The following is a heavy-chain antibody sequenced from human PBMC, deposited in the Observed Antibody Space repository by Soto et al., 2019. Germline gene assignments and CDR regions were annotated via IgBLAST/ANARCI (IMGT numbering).Heavy chain of an antibody. V-gene: IGHV3-30*18. CDR2: ISYDGSNK. CDR1: GFTFSSYG. Sequence: GGSLRLSCAASGFTFSSYGMHWVRQAPGKGLEWVAVISYDGSNKHYADSVKGRFTISRDNSKNTLYLQMNSLRAEDTAVYYCAKDGISGSQNYYYGMDVWGQGTTVTVSS. D-gene: IGHD1-26*01. J-gene: IGHJ6*02. CDR3: AKDGISGSQNYYYGMDV.